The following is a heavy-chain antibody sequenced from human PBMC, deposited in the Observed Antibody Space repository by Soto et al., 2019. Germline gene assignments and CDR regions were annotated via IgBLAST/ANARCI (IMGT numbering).Heavy chain of an antibody. CDR2: ISDYNGNT. Sequence: QVQPVQSGAEVKKPGASVKVSCKASGYTFTSYGMSWVRQAPGQGREWMAWISDYNGNTNYAQKLQGRATMTTATSTNTACMELRSLRSDDRAVDYCAGEGKGELPFDYWGQGTLVTVSS. CDR3: AGEGKGELPFDY. J-gene: IGHJ4*02. CDR1: GYTFTSYG. V-gene: IGHV1-18*01. D-gene: IGHD1-26*01.